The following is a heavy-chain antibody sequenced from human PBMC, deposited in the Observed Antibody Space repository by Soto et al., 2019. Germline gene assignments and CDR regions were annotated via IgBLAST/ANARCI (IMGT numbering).Heavy chain of an antibody. CDR1: EFTVSNNY. D-gene: IGHD6-13*01. CDR3: ASHEAAAGPSSYYGMDV. V-gene: IGHV3-53*02. Sequence: EVQLVETGGGLIQPGGSLRLSCAASEFTVSNNYMSWVRQTPGKGLEWVSVIYSGGSTFYADSVKGRFIISRDNPKNTLYLQMNSVRAEDTAVYYCASHEAAAGPSSYYGMDVWGQGTTVTVSS. CDR2: IYSGGST. J-gene: IGHJ6*02.